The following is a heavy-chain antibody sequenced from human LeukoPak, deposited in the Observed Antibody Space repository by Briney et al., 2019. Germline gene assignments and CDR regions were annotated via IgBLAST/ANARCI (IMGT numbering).Heavy chain of an antibody. CDR2: INHSGST. Sequence: SETLSLTCTVSGGSISSYYWSWIRQPPGKGLEWIGEINHSGSTNYNPSLKSRVTISVDTSKNQFSLKLSSVTAADTAVYYCARTSIKHHYDSSGYQYYYYYYMDVWGKGTTVTVSS. J-gene: IGHJ6*03. CDR1: GGSISSYY. D-gene: IGHD3-22*01. CDR3: ARTSIKHHYDSSGYQYYYYYYMDV. V-gene: IGHV4-34*01.